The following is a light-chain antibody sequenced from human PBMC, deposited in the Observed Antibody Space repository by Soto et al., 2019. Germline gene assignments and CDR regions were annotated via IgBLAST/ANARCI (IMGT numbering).Light chain of an antibody. J-gene: IGKJ2*01. Sequence: AIQMTQSPSSLSASVGDRVAITCRASQGIRNNLGWYQQKPGKAPKLLIYAASSLQSGVPSRFSGSGSGTDFTLTISSLQPEDFATYFCLQDYNYPYTFGQGTKLEVK. CDR1: QGIRNN. CDR3: LQDYNYPYT. CDR2: AAS. V-gene: IGKV1-6*01.